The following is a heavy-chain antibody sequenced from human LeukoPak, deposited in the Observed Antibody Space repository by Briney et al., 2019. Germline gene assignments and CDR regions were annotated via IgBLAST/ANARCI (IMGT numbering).Heavy chain of an antibody. CDR3: ARSGVYYYGSGSYPY. V-gene: IGHV4-59*12. D-gene: IGHD3-10*01. Sequence: PSETLSLTCTVSGGSISSYYWSWIRQHPGKGLEWIGYIYYSGSTNYNPSLKSRVTISVDTSKNQFSLKLSSVTAADTAVYYCARSGVYYYGSGSYPYWGQGTLVTVSS. CDR2: IYYSGST. CDR1: GGSISSYY. J-gene: IGHJ4*02.